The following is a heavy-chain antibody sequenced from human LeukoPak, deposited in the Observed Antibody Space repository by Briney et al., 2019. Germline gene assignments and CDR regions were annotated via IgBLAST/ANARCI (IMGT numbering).Heavy chain of an antibody. CDR2: INHSGST. Sequence: SETLSLTCAVYGGSFSGYYWSWIRQPPGKGLEWIGEINHSGSTNYNPSLKSRVTISVDTSKNQFSLKLSSVTAADTAVYYCAREREGPYGYLDYWGQGTLVTVSS. CDR1: GGSFSGYY. CDR3: AREREGPYGYLDY. D-gene: IGHD4-17*01. J-gene: IGHJ4*02. V-gene: IGHV4-34*01.